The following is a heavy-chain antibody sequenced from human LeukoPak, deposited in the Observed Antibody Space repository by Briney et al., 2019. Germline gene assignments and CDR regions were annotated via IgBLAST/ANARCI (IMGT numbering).Heavy chain of an antibody. CDR1: GYTFTGYY. D-gene: IGHD2-2*01. J-gene: IGHJ4*02. Sequence: ASVKVSCKASGYTFTGYYMHWVRQAPGQGLEWMGRINPNSGGTNYAQKFQGRVTMSRDTSISTAYMELSRLRSDDTAVYYCARDLGYCSSTSCYRDYWGQGTLVTVSP. V-gene: IGHV1-2*06. CDR2: INPNSGGT. CDR3: ARDLGYCSSTSCYRDY.